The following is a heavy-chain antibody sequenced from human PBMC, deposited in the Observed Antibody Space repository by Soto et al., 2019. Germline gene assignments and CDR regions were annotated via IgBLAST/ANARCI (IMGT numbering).Heavy chain of an antibody. J-gene: IGHJ4*02. CDR1: GYTFTSYY. V-gene: IGHV1-69*13. CDR3: ARARYYYDSSGYGAFDY. D-gene: IGHD3-22*01. Sequence: GASVKVSCKASGYTFTSYYMHWVRQAPGQGLEWMGGIIPIFGTANYAQKFQGRVTITADESTSTAYMELSSLRSEDTAVYYRARARYYYDSSGYGAFDYWGQGTLVTVSS. CDR2: IIPIFGTA.